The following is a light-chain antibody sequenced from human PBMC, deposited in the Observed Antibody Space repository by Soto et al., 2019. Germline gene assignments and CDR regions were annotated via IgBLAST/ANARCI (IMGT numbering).Light chain of an antibody. CDR2: DTS. CDR1: QSVSNY. V-gene: IGKV3-11*01. Sequence: EIVLTQSPATLSLSPGERTTLSCRASQSVSNYLAWYQQKPDQAPRLLIYDTSNRSTGIPVRFSGSGSGTDFTLTISSLEPEDFAVYYCQQRNNCPRSFTFGPGTKVDLK. CDR3: QQRNNCPRSFT. J-gene: IGKJ3*01.